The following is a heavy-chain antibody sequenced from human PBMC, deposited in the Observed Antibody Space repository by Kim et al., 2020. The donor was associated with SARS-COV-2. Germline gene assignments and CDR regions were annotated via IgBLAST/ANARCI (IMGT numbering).Heavy chain of an antibody. Sequence: GGSLRLFCAASGFTFSSYGMHWVRQAPGKGLEWVALISYDGSDKYYADSVKGRFTISRDNSKNTLYLQTNSLRAEDTAVDYCSKDIRSGSNYGGGGDYY. J-gene: IGHJ6*01. CDR1: GFTFSSYG. D-gene: IGHD1-26*01. CDR2: ISYDGSDK. V-gene: IGHV3-30*18. CDR3: SKDIRSGSNYGGGGDYY.